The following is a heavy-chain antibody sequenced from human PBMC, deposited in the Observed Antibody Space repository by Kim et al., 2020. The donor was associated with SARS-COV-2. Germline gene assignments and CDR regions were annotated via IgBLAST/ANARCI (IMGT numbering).Heavy chain of an antibody. V-gene: IGHV3-11*06. J-gene: IGHJ4*02. CDR3: ARSRITMVRGGHFFDY. D-gene: IGHD3-10*01. Sequence: SVKGRFTISRDNAKNSLYLQMNSLRAEDTAVYYCARSRITMVRGGHFFDYWGQGTLVTVSS.